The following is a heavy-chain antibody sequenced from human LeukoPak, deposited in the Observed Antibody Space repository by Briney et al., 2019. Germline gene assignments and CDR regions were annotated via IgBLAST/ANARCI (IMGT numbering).Heavy chain of an antibody. D-gene: IGHD6-6*01. CDR1: GYTFTGYY. V-gene: IGHV1-2*02. J-gene: IGHJ6*03. CDR2: INPNSGGT. Sequence: GASVKVSCKASGYTFTGYYMHWVRQAPGQGLEWMGWINPNSGGTNYAQKFQGRVTMTRDTSISTAYMELSRLRSDDTAVYYCARGEKQLAPNYYYYYYMDVWGKGTTVTVSS. CDR3: ARGEKQLAPNYYYYYYMDV.